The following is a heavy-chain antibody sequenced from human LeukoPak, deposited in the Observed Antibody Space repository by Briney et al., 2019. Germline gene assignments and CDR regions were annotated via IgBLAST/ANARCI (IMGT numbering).Heavy chain of an antibody. CDR2: ISSSSSTI. CDR1: GLTISSYS. V-gene: IGHV3-48*01. D-gene: IGHD3-22*01. Sequence: GGSLRLSCAASGLTISSYSMNWVRQAPGKGLQWVSYISSSSSTIYYADSVKGRFTISRDNAKNSLYLQMNSLRAEDTAVYYCARDPTWYDSSGYYPVYYFDYWGQGTLVTVSS. J-gene: IGHJ4*02. CDR3: ARDPTWYDSSGYYPVYYFDY.